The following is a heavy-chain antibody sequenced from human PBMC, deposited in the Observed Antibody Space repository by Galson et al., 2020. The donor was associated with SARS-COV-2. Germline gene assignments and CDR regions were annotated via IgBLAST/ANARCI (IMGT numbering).Heavy chain of an antibody. Sequence: GESLKISCAASGFTFSSYDMHWVRQATGKGLEWVSAIGTAGDTYYPGSVKGRFTISRENAKNSLYLQMNSLRAGDTAVYYCARAMYSSSWYKGAYYYYYGMDVWGQGTTVTVSS. V-gene: IGHV3-13*01. J-gene: IGHJ6*02. CDR3: ARAMYSSSWYKGAYYYYYGMDV. D-gene: IGHD6-13*01. CDR2: IGTAGDT. CDR1: GFTFSSYD.